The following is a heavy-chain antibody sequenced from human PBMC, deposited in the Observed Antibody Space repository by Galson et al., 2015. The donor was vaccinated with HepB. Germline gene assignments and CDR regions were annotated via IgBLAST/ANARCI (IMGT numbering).Heavy chain of an antibody. CDR2: INSDGSST. V-gene: IGHV3-74*01. CDR1: GFTFSSYW. Sequence: SLRLSCAASGFTFSSYWMHWVRQAPGKGLVWVSRINSDGSSTSYADSVKGRFTISRDNAKNTLYLQMNSLRAEDTAVYYCARDQSRSGRVNYMDVWGKGTTVTVSS. J-gene: IGHJ6*03. D-gene: IGHD1-26*01. CDR3: ARDQSRSGRVNYMDV.